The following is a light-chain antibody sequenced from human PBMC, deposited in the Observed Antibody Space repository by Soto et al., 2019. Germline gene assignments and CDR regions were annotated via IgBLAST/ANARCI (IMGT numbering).Light chain of an antibody. Sequence: QSALTQPPSASGSPGQSVTISCTGTSSDVGGYNYVSWYQQHPGKAPKLMISEVSKRPSGVPDRFSGSKSGNTASLTVSGLQAEDEADYYCCSYAGSQNYVFGTGTKLTVL. CDR1: SSDVGGYNY. J-gene: IGLJ1*01. CDR2: EVS. V-gene: IGLV2-8*01. CDR3: CSYAGSQNYV.